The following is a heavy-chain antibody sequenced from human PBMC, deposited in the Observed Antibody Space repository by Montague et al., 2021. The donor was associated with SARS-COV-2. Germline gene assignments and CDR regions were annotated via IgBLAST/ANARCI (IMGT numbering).Heavy chain of an antibody. J-gene: IGHJ6*02. V-gene: IGHV4-39*01. CDR2: LEKKKST. D-gene: IGHD3-9*01. Sequence: SETLSLTCTVSGVAELRSRSEEHTSEHQPHEQLVCSRLLEKKKSTYYNPSLTSRVTISVDPSKNQFSLKLSSLTAADTAVYYCARQPVLRYFDWLPWFGGMEVWGQGTRVT. CDR1: GVAELRSRSE. CDR3: ARQPVLRYFDWLPWFGGMEV.